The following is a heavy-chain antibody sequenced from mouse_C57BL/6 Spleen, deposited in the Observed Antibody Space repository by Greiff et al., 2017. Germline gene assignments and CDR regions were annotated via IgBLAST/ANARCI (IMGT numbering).Heavy chain of an antibody. Sequence: QVQLQQSGAELVRPGASVTLSCKASGYTFTDYEMHWVKQTPVHGLEWIGAIDPETGGTAYNQKFKGKAILTADESSSTAYMELRSLTSEDSAYYCWTRVANFYFDYWGQGTTLTVSS. J-gene: IGHJ2*01. CDR2: IDPETGGT. CDR3: TRVANFYFDY. CDR1: GYTFTDYE. V-gene: IGHV1-15*01. D-gene: IGHD1-1*02.